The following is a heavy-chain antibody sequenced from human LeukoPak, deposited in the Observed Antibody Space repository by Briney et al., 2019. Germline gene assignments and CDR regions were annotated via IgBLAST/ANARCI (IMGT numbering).Heavy chain of an antibody. CDR1: GGSIISYH. J-gene: IGHJ5*02. Sequence: SETLSLTCTVSGGSIISYHWSWIRQPAGKGLEWIGRVYSSGNTNYNPSLKSRVTMSVDASKSQFSLRLSSVTAADTAVYYCARGPVLSDWFDPWGQGTLVIVSS. CDR3: ARGPVLSDWFDP. CDR2: VYSSGNT. D-gene: IGHD2/OR15-2a*01. V-gene: IGHV4-4*07.